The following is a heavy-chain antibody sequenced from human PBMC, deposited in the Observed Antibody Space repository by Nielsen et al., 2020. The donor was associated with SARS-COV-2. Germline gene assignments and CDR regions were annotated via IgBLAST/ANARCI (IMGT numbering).Heavy chain of an antibody. D-gene: IGHD3-3*01. CDR3: ARGGGGSHTYYDFWSGYYTGTARDAFDI. V-gene: IGHV3-11*05. Sequence: WIRQPPGKGLEWVSLISGDGGSTNYADSVKGRFTISRDNAKNSLYLQMNSLRAEDTAVYYCARGGGGSHTYYDFWSGYYTGTARDAFDIWGQGTMVTVSS. J-gene: IGHJ3*02. CDR2: ISGDGGST.